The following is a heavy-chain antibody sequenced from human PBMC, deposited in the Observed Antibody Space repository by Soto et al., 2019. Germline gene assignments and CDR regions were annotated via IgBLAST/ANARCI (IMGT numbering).Heavy chain of an antibody. CDR3: ARGDATKIVVTTYYAMDV. D-gene: IGHD4-17*01. CDR2: IIPGVGTA. V-gene: IGHV1-46*01. J-gene: IGHJ6*02. Sequence: ASVKVSCKASGYTFTSYYMHWVRQAPGQGLEWMGRIIPGVGTANYAQKFQGRVTITADESTNIVYMDVTSLRSEDTAVYYCARGDATKIVVTTYYAMDVWGQGTTVTV. CDR1: GYTFTSYY.